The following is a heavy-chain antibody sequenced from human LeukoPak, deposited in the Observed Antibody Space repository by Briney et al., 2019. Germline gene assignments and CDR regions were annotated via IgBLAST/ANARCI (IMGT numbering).Heavy chain of an antibody. V-gene: IGHV4-59*08. CDR1: GVSISRYY. CDR3: ARQSGIIGTTDWFDP. J-gene: IGHJ5*02. Sequence: SETVSLTCTVSGVSISRYYWSWIRQPPGKGLEWIGYIYYSGSTKHNPSLKSRVTISVDTSKNQFSLKLSSVTAADTAVYYCARQSGIIGTTDWFDPWGQGTLVTVSS. CDR2: IYYSGST. D-gene: IGHD1-7*01.